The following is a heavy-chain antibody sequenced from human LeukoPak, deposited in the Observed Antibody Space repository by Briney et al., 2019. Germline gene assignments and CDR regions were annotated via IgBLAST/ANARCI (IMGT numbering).Heavy chain of an antibody. J-gene: IGHJ4*02. V-gene: IGHV1-46*01. CDR2: INPSGGST. D-gene: IGHD4-17*01. CDR1: GYTFTSYY. CDR3: ARGNFIYTVTTAPPDY. Sequence: ASVKVSCKASGYTFTSYYMHWVRQAPGQGLEWMGIINPSGGSTSCAQKFQGRVTMTRDTSTSTVYMELSSLRSEDTAVYYCARGNFIYTVTTAPPDYWGQGTLVTVSS.